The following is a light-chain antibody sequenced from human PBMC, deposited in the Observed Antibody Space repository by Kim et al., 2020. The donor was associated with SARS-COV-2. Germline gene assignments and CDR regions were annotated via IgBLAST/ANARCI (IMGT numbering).Light chain of an antibody. Sequence: QRVTISCTGSSTNIGASNYVHWYQQLPGTAPKLLIYGNNDRPSGVPDRFSGSKSGTSASLAISGLQAEDEADYYCQSYDSSLSGVIFGGGTKVTVL. CDR3: QSYDSSLSGVI. J-gene: IGLJ2*01. V-gene: IGLV1-40*01. CDR2: GNN. CDR1: STNIGASNY.